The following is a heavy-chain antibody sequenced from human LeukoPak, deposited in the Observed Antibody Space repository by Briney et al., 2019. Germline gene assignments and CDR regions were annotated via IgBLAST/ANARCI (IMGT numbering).Heavy chain of an antibody. CDR1: GGSISSSSYY. Sequence: SETLSLTCTVSGGSISSSSYYWGWIRQPPGKGLEWIGGIYYSGSTYYNPSLKSRVTISVDRSKNQFSLKLSSVTAADTAVYYCARAYCSGGSCYPFDYWGQGTLVTVSS. CDR2: IYYSGST. V-gene: IGHV4-39*07. CDR3: ARAYCSGGSCYPFDY. D-gene: IGHD2-15*01. J-gene: IGHJ4*02.